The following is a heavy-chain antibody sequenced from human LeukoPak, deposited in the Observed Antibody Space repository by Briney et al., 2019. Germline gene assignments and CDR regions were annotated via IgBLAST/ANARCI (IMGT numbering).Heavy chain of an antibody. V-gene: IGHV5-51*01. CDR1: GYSFTTNW. CDR3: ARLGAEYYDTLTGYYGNDAFDI. D-gene: IGHD3-9*01. Sequence: GESLKICCKGSGYSFTTNWIGWVRQMPGKGLEWMGIIYPGDSDTRYSPSFQGQVTISADKSISTAYLQWSSLKASDTAMYYCARLGAEYYDTLTGYYGNDAFDIWGQGTMVTVSS. J-gene: IGHJ3*02. CDR2: IYPGDSDT.